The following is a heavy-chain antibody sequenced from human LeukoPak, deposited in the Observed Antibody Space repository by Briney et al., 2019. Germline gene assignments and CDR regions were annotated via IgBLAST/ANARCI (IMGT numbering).Heavy chain of an antibody. Sequence: GGSLRLSCAASGFTFSSYSMNWVRQAPGKGLEWVSSISSSSSYIYYADSVKGRFTISRDNAKNSLYLQMNSLRAEDTAVYYCARAWDSSRWYLDYWGQGTLVTVSS. CDR1: GFTFSSYS. V-gene: IGHV3-21*01. CDR2: ISSSSSYI. CDR3: ARAWDSSRWYLDY. D-gene: IGHD6-13*01. J-gene: IGHJ4*02.